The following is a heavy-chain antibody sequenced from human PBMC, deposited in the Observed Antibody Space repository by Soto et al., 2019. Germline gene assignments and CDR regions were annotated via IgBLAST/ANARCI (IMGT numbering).Heavy chain of an antibody. CDR3: ARGIATGQLDPLFDY. CDR1: GYTFTRYT. V-gene: IGHV1-3*01. J-gene: IGHJ4*02. Sequence: ASVKVSCKASGYTFTRYTMNWVRQAPGQRLEWMGWINPDNGNTKSSQKFQDRVIITRDTSASTAYMDLSSLRSEDTAVYYCARGIATGQLDPLFDYWGQGTLVTVSS. CDR2: INPDNGNT. D-gene: IGHD6-6*01.